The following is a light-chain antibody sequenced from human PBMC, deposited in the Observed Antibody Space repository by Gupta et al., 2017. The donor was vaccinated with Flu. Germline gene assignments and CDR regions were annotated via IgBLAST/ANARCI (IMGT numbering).Light chain of an antibody. J-gene: IGLJ1*01. V-gene: IGLV2-14*01. CDR2: EVS. CDR3: NSYSASSTPYI. CDR1: TSDIGGYNY. Sequence: QSALTQPATVSGSLGQSITIPCTGPTSDIGGYNYVSWYQHHPGRAHKLMISEVSNRHSGVSTRFSGSESGNAGSLTISGVQAEDEADYYCNSYSASSTPYIFGTGTKVTVL.